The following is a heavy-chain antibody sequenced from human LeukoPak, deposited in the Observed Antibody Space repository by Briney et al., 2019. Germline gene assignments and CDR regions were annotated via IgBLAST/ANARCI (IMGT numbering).Heavy chain of an antibody. V-gene: IGHV2-5*02. J-gene: IGHJ4*02. D-gene: IGHD6-13*01. Sequence: SGPTLVNPTQTLTLTCTFSGFSLSTSGVGVGWIRPPPGKALEWLALIYWDDDKRYSPSLKSRLTITKDTSKNQVVLTMTNMDPVDTATYYCAHRLGYIAAAGYDYWGQGTLVTVSS. CDR2: IYWDDDK. CDR1: GFSLSTSGVG. CDR3: AHRLGYIAAAGYDY.